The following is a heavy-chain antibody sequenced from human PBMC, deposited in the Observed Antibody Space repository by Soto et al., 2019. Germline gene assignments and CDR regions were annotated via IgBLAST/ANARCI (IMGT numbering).Heavy chain of an antibody. J-gene: IGHJ6*02. CDR2: IYYSGST. CDR1: GGSISSYY. Sequence: SETLSLTCTVSGGSISSYYWSWIRQPPGKGLEWIGYIYYSGSTNYNPSLKSRVTISVDTSKNQFSLKLSSVTAADTAVYYCATHADIVVVPAATHYYYYYGMDVWGQGTTVTVSS. CDR3: ATHADIVVVPAATHYYYYYGMDV. D-gene: IGHD2-2*01. V-gene: IGHV4-59*01.